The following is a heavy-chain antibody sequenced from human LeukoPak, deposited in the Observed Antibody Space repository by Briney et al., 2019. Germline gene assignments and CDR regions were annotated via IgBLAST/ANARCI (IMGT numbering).Heavy chain of an antibody. CDR3: AITGEGPFDY. Sequence: GGSLRLSCAASGFTFSDYYMSWIRQAPGKGLEWVANIKQDGSEKYYVDSVKGRFTISRDNAKNSLYLQMNSLRAEDTAVYYCAITGEGPFDYWGQGTLVTVSS. J-gene: IGHJ4*02. D-gene: IGHD7-27*01. CDR1: GFTFSDYY. CDR2: IKQDGSEK. V-gene: IGHV3-7*01.